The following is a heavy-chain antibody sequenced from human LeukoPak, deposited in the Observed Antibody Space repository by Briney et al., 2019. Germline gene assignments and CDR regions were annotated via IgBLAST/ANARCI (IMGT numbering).Heavy chain of an antibody. CDR1: GGFISSYY. J-gene: IGHJ4*02. Sequence: SETLSLTCTVSGGFISSYYWSWIRQPAGKGLEWIGRIYTSGSTNYNPSLKSRVTMSVDTSKNQFSLKLSSVTAADTAVYYCARDRPDYGDSNFDYWGQGTLVTVSS. V-gene: IGHV4-4*07. CDR2: IYTSGST. D-gene: IGHD4-17*01. CDR3: ARDRPDYGDSNFDY.